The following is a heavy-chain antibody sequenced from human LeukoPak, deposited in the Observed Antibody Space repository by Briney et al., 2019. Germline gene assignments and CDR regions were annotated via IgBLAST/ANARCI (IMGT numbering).Heavy chain of an antibody. D-gene: IGHD3-10*02. V-gene: IGHV3-48*03. CDR3: AELGITMIGGV. J-gene: IGHJ6*04. CDR2: ISSMGSTI. Sequence: PGGSLRLSCAASGSTFSSYEMNWARQAPGKGLEWVSHISSMGSTIYYADSVKGRFPISRDNAKNSLYLQMNSLRAEDTAVYYCAELGITMIGGVWGKGTTVTISS. CDR1: GSTFSSYE.